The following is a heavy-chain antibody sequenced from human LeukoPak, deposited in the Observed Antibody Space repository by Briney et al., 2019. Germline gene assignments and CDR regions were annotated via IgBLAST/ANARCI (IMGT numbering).Heavy chain of an antibody. D-gene: IGHD1-26*01. CDR3: ARDIFRHGRWLKSARVYYFDY. CDR2: IIPIFGTA. J-gene: IGHJ4*02. V-gene: IGHV1-69*05. Sequence: GASVKVSCKASGGTFSSYAISWVRQAPGQGLEWMGGIIPIFGTANYAQKFQGRVTMTTDTSTSTAYMELRSLRSDDTAVYYCARDIFRHGRWLKSARVYYFDYWGQGTLVTVSS. CDR1: GGTFSSYA.